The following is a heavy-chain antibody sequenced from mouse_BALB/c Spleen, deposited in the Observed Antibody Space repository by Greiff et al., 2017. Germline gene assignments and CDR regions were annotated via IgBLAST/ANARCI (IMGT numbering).Heavy chain of an antibody. D-gene: IGHD2-4*01. J-gene: IGHJ3*01. CDR2: IDPANGNT. V-gene: IGHV14-3*02. Sequence: EVQLQQSGAELVKPAASVTLSCTASGFNITDTYMHWVKQRPEQGLEWIGRIDPANGNTKYEPKLQGKDTITADTTSNTAYLQLSSLASEDTAFYYSTGITTPGAYWGQGTLVTVSA. CDR3: TGITTPGAY. CDR1: GFNITDTY.